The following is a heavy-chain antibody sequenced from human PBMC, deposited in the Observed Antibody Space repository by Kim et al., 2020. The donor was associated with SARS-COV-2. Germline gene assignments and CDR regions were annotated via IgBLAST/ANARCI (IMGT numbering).Heavy chain of an antibody. J-gene: IGHJ6*02. CDR3: ARLKGAAYGMDV. CDR1: EFSLSSFW. Sequence: GGSLRLSCVASEFSLSSFWMQWVRQVPGKGLVWVSRISSDGSNIRYADSVTSRFTISRDNAKNTLSLQMNSLRVEETAVYYCARLKGAAYGMDVWGQGTTVTVSS. CDR2: ISSDGSNI. V-gene: IGHV3-74*01.